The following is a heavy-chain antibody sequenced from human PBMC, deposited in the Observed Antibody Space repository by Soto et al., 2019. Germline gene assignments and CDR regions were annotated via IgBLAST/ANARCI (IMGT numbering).Heavy chain of an antibody. CDR2: IIPIFGTA. V-gene: IGHV1-69*13. Sequence: SVKVSCKASGGTFSSYAISWVRQAPGRGLEWMGGIIPIFGTANYAQKFQGRVTITADESTSTAYMELSSLRSEDTAVYYCARGNVHIVVVTAIDWFDPWGQGTLVTVSS. D-gene: IGHD2-21*02. J-gene: IGHJ5*02. CDR3: ARGNVHIVVVTAIDWFDP. CDR1: GGTFSSYA.